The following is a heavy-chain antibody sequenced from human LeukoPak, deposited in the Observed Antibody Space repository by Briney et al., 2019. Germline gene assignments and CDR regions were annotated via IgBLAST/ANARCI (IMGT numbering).Heavy chain of an antibody. CDR2: IYSGGST. CDR1: GFTVSSNY. D-gene: IGHD4-17*01. Sequence: GSLRLSCAASGFTVSSNYMSWVRQAPGKGLEWVSVIYSGGSTYYADSVKGRFTISRDNSKNTLYLQMNSLRAEDTAVYYCARVGGDYYGHYFDNWGQGTLVTVSS. CDR3: ARVGGDYYGHYFDN. V-gene: IGHV3-53*01. J-gene: IGHJ4*02.